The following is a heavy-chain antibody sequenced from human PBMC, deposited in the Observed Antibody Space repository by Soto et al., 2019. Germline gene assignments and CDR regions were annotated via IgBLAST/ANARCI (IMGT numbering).Heavy chain of an antibody. J-gene: IGHJ4*02. CDR3: TAATVVRNFDY. CDR2: IKSKTDGGTT. D-gene: IGHD4-17*01. Sequence: RRLSCAASGFTFSNAWMSWVRQAPGKGLEWVGRIKSKTDGGTTDYAAPVKGRFTISRDDSKNTLYLQMNSLKTEDTAVYYCTAATVVRNFDYWGQGTLVTVSS. CDR1: GFTFSNAW. V-gene: IGHV3-15*01.